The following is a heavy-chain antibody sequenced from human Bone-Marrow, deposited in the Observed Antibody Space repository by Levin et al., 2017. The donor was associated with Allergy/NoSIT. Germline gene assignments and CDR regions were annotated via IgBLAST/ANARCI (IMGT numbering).Heavy chain of an antibody. CDR1: GFTFDDYA. CDR2: ISWNSGSI. D-gene: IGHD4-17*01. CDR3: AKGDYGDYQEYFDP. V-gene: IGHV3-9*01. J-gene: IGHJ5*02. Sequence: PGGSLRLSCAASGFTFDDYAMHWVRQAPGKGLEWVSGISWNSGSIGYADSVKGRFTISRDNAKNSLYLQMNSLRAEDTALYYCAKGDYGDYQEYFDPWGQGTLVTVSS.